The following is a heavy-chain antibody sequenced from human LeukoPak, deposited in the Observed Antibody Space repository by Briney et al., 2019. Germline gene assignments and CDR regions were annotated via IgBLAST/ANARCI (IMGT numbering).Heavy chain of an antibody. CDR1: GYTFTSYA. CDR2: INAGNGNT. D-gene: IGHD6-13*01. Sequence: ASVKVSCKASGYTFTSYAMHWGRRAPGQRLEWMGWINAGNGNTKYSQKFQGRVTITRDTSASTAYMELSSLRSEDTAVYYCARDRGYSSSFDDYWGQGTLVTVPS. J-gene: IGHJ4*02. CDR3: ARDRGYSSSFDDY. V-gene: IGHV1-3*01.